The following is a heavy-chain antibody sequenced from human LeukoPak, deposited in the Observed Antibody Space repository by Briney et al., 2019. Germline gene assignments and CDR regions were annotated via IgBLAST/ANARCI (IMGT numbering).Heavy chain of an antibody. CDR1: GGSINSYY. Sequence: SETLSLTCTISGGSINSYYWSWIRQPPGKGLEWIGYIYYSGSTNYNPSLKSRVTISVDTSKNQFSLRLSSVTAADTAVYYCARVTGYMTEDYFDYWGQGTLITVSS. D-gene: IGHD6-13*01. CDR3: ARVTGYMTEDYFDY. J-gene: IGHJ4*02. V-gene: IGHV4-59*01. CDR2: IYYSGST.